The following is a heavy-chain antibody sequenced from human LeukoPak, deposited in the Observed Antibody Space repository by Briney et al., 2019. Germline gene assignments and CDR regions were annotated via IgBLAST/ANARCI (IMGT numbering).Heavy chain of an antibody. Sequence: GRSLRLSCAASGFTFDDYAMHWVRQAPGKGLEWVSGISWNSGSIGYADSVKGRFTISRGNAKNSLYLQMNSLRAEDTALYYCAKDKHYDSSPYYFDYWGQGTLVTVSS. J-gene: IGHJ4*02. D-gene: IGHD3-22*01. V-gene: IGHV3-9*01. CDR1: GFTFDDYA. CDR3: AKDKHYDSSPYYFDY. CDR2: ISWNSGSI.